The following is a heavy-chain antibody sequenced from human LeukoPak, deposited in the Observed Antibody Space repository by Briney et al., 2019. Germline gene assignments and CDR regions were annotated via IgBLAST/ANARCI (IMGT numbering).Heavy chain of an antibody. CDR3: ARDFQQWPYFDL. Sequence: SETLSLTCAVSGGSISSSNRWSWVRQPPGKGLEWIGEIYHSGSTNYNPSLKSRVTISVDKSKNQFSLKLSSVTAADTAVYYCARDFQQWPYFDLWGRGTPVTVSS. J-gene: IGHJ2*01. V-gene: IGHV4-4*02. D-gene: IGHD6-19*01. CDR1: GGSISSSNR. CDR2: IYHSGST.